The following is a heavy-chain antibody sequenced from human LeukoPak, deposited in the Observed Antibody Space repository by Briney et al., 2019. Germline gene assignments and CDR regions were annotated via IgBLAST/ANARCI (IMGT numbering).Heavy chain of an antibody. D-gene: IGHD2-21*02. CDR2: IKDNSAGGTT. CDR1: GFTFSGAW. J-gene: IGHJ4*02. CDR3: ATTRRGDGIGY. Sequence: PGGSLRLSCGGSGFTFSGAWMSWVRQAPGKGLEWVGRIKDNSAGGTTAYAAPVKGRFTISRDDSKTTMYMHMNSLKTEDTAVYYCATTRRGDGIGYWGQGTLVTVSS. V-gene: IGHV3-15*01.